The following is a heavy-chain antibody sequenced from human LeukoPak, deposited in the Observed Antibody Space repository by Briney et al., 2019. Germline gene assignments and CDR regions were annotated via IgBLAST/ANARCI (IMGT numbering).Heavy chain of an antibody. Sequence: SETLSLTCTVSGGSISSGGYYWSWIRQHPGKGLEWLGYSYYSGSTYYNPSLKSRVTISVDTSKNQFSLKLSSVTAADTAVYYCARTYYYDSSGKTVWFDPWGQGTLVTVSS. CDR1: GGSISSGGYY. J-gene: IGHJ5*02. CDR3: ARTYYYDSSGKTVWFDP. D-gene: IGHD3-22*01. CDR2: SYYSGST. V-gene: IGHV4-31*03.